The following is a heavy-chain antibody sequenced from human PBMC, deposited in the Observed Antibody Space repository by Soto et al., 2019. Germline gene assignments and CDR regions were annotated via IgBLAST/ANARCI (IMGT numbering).Heavy chain of an antibody. CDR3: ARGDCSAAGCYIHYYYGMDV. Sequence: PGGSLRLSCAAAGFTFRNYAMSWVRQAPGKGLEWVSAIDRSGGTSYYADSVKGRFTISRDNAKNTLYLQMNSLRADDTAVCYCARGDCSAAGCYIHYYYGMDVWGQGTTVTVSS. J-gene: IGHJ6*02. V-gene: IGHV3-23*01. D-gene: IGHD2-2*02. CDR1: GFTFRNYA. CDR2: IDRSGGTS.